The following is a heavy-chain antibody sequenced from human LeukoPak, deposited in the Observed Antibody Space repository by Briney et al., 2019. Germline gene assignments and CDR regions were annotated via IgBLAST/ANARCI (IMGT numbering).Heavy chain of an antibody. Sequence: GGSLRLSCAVSGVTLSNYGMSWVRQAPGKGLEWVAGISGSGGRPNYADSVKGRFTISRDNPKNTLYLQMNSLRAEDTAVYFCAKRGVVIRVILVGFHKEAYYFDSWGQGALVTVSS. V-gene: IGHV3-23*01. CDR3: AKRGVVIRVILVGFHKEAYYFDS. CDR1: GVTLSNYG. J-gene: IGHJ4*02. CDR2: ISGSGGRP. D-gene: IGHD3-10*01.